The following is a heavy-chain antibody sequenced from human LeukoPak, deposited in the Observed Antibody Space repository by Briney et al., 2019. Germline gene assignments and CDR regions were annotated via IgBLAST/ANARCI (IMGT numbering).Heavy chain of an antibody. Sequence: SETLSLTCTVSGGSISSNYWSWIRQPAGKGLEWIGRIYTSGSTNYNPSLRSRVTMSVDTSKNQFSLKLSSVTAADTAVYYCARWKRGYCSSTSCYGWFDPWGQGTLVTVSS. CDR3: ARWKRGYCSSTSCYGWFDP. D-gene: IGHD2-2*01. CDR2: IYTSGST. CDR1: GGSISSNY. V-gene: IGHV4-4*07. J-gene: IGHJ5*02.